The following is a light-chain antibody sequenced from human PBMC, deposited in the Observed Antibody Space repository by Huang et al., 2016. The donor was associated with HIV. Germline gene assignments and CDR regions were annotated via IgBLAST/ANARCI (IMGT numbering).Light chain of an antibody. Sequence: DIVMTQSPLSLSVTPGEPASISCRSSQSLLHSNGYNYLDWYLQRPGQSPQLLIYLGSNRAAVVADRVSGSGSVTDFTLKISRVEAEDIGVYYCMQSLQTITFGQGTRLEIK. CDR3: MQSLQTIT. J-gene: IGKJ5*01. CDR2: LGS. V-gene: IGKV2-28*01. CDR1: QSLLHSNGYNY.